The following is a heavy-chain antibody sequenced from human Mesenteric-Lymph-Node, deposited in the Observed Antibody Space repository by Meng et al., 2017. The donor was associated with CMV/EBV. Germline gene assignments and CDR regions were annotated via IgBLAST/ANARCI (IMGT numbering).Heavy chain of an antibody. CDR1: SGSITNYY. V-gene: IGHV4-59*08. Sequence: GSLRLSCTVSSGSITNYYWSWIRQPPGKGLEWIGYIYYSGNTNYNPSLKSRVTISVDTSKNQFSLKLSSVTAADTAVYYCARHYYYDFWSGYWDNWFDPWGQGTLVTVSS. J-gene: IGHJ5*02. CDR3: ARHYYYDFWSGYWDNWFDP. D-gene: IGHD3-3*01. CDR2: IYYSGNT.